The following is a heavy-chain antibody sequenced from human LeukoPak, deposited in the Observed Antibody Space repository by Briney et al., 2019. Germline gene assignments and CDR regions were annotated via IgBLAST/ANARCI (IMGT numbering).Heavy chain of an antibody. CDR2: ISYDGSKK. V-gene: IGHV3-30*04. D-gene: IGHD2-2*02. CDR3: AKDLSEKYTSDY. J-gene: IGHJ4*02. Sequence: GRSLRLSCAASGFTFSTHAMHWVRQAPGKGLEWGAFISYDGSKKTCTDSVKGRFTISRDNSQNTLYLQMNSLRAEDTAVYYCAKDLSEKYTSDYWGQGTLVTVSS. CDR1: GFTFSTHA.